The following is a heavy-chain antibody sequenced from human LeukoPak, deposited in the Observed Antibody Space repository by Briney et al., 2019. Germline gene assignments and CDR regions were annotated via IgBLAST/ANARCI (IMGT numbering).Heavy chain of an antibody. J-gene: IGHJ4*02. CDR2: TYYSGST. CDR1: GGSISSYY. V-gene: IGHV4-59*01. D-gene: IGHD2-21*01. Sequence: SETLSLTCTVSGGSISSYYWSWIRQPPGKGLEWIGYTYYSGSTNYNPSLKSRVTISVDTSKNQFSLKLSSVTAADTAVYYCARGRGGDVVVIAPYYFDYWGQGTLVTVSS. CDR3: ARGRGGDVVVIAPYYFDY.